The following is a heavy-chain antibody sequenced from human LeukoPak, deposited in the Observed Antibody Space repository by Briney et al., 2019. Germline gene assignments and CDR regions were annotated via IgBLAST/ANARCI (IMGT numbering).Heavy chain of an antibody. D-gene: IGHD6-19*01. CDR1: GYSFSTYW. Sequence: GESLKISCKGSGYSFSTYWIGWVRQMPGKGLEWMGIIYPADSDTRYSPSFQGQVTISADKSISTAYLQWDTLRASDTAMYYCASAQYSSGCVYYFDYWGQGTLVTVSS. CDR2: IYPADSDT. J-gene: IGHJ4*02. CDR3: ASAQYSSGCVYYFDY. V-gene: IGHV5-51*01.